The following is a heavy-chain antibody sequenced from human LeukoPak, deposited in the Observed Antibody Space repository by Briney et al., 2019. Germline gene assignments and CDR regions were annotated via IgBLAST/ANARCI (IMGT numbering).Heavy chain of an antibody. V-gene: IGHV4-61*05. J-gene: IGHJ4*02. CDR3: ARAPIAAAGTSFDY. Sequence: SETLPLTCTVSGGSISSSSYYWGWIRQPPGKGLEWIGYIYYSGSTNYNPSPKSRVTISVDTSKNQFSLKLSSVTAADTAVYYCARAPIAAAGTSFDYWGQGTLVTVSP. CDR1: GGSISSSSYY. D-gene: IGHD6-13*01. CDR2: IYYSGST.